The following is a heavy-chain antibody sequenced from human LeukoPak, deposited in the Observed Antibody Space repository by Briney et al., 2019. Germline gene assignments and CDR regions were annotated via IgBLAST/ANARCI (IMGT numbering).Heavy chain of an antibody. D-gene: IGHD3-9*01. V-gene: IGHV3-30*18. CDR3: AKDLRNYDILTGSPPDY. Sequence: GGSLRPSCAASGFTFSSYAMSWVRQAPGKGLEWVAVISYDGSNKYYADSVKGRFTISRDNSKNTLYLQMNSLRAEDTAVYYCAKDLRNYDILTGSPPDYWGQGTLVTVSS. CDR1: GFTFSSYA. CDR2: ISYDGSNK. J-gene: IGHJ4*02.